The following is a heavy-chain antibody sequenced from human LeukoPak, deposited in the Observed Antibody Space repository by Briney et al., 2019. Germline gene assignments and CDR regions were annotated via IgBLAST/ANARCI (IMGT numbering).Heavy chain of an antibody. CDR3: ARGGGGSYYDSSGYLDFDY. V-gene: IGHV4-30-2*01. Sequence: PSETLSLTCAVSGCSISSGGYSWSRLPQPPGMGLEWIGYIYHSGSTYYNPSVKSRVTISVDRYKNQFSLKLSSVTAGDTAVYYCARGGGGSYYDSSGYLDFDYWGQGTLVTVSS. CDR1: GCSISSGGYS. CDR2: IYHSGST. J-gene: IGHJ4*02. D-gene: IGHD3-22*01.